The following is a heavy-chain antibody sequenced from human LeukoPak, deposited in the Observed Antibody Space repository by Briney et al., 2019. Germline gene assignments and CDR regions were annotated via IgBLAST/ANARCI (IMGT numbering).Heavy chain of an antibody. J-gene: IGHJ5*02. D-gene: IGHD4-23*01. V-gene: IGHV1-46*01. CDR3: ARVDGGNSVGSWFDP. CDR1: GYTFTSYY. CDR2: INPSGGST. Sequence: ASVKVSCKASGYTFTSYYMHWVRQAPGQGLEWMGIINPSGGSTSYAQKFQGRVTMTRDASTSTVYMELSSLRSEDTAVYYCARVDGGNSVGSWFDPWGQGTLVTVSS.